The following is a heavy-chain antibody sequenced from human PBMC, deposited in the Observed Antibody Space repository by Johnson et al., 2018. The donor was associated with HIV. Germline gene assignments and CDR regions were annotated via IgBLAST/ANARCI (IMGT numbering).Heavy chain of an antibody. D-gene: IGHD6-13*01. CDR2: IRYDGSNK. V-gene: IGHV3-30*02. J-gene: IGHJ3*02. Sequence: QVQLVESGGGVVQPGRSLRLSCVASGFTFRSYDMHWVRQAPGKGLEWVAFIRYDGSNKYYADSVKGRFTISRDNSKNTLYLQMNSLRAEDTAVYYCARGGYSTILDAFDIWGQGTLVTVSS. CDR3: ARGGYSTILDAFDI. CDR1: GFTFRSYD.